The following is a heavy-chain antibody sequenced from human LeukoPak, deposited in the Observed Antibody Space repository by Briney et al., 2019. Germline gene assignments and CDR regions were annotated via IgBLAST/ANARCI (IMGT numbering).Heavy chain of an antibody. CDR1: GFTFSTYD. V-gene: IGHV3-23*01. CDR2: ISRGGGGST. D-gene: IGHD3-10*01. CDR3: AREGSGSYYSSGPLAY. J-gene: IGHJ4*02. Sequence: GGSLRLSCAASGFTFSTYDMSWVRQASGKGLECVASISRGGGGSTYYADSVKGRFTISRDNSKNTLYLQMNSLRADDTAVYYCAREGSGSYYSSGPLAYWGQGTLVTVSS.